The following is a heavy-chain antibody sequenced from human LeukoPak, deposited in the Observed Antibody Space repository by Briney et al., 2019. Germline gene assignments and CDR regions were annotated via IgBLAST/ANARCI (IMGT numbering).Heavy chain of an antibody. CDR2: ITATGSGT. J-gene: IGHJ4*02. D-gene: IGHD3-16*01. Sequence: GGSLRLSCAASGLTFGSYTMSWVRQAPGKGLEWVSGITATGSGTYYADSVKGRFTISRDSSKNTLYLQLNSLGVGDTAVYYCATSMGGGNIDYWGQGTLVTVSS. CDR3: ATSMGGGNIDY. V-gene: IGHV3-23*01. CDR1: GLTFGSYT.